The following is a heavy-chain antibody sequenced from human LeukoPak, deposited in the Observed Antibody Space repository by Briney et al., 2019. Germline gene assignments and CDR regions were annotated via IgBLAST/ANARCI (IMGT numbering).Heavy chain of an antibody. CDR1: GFTFRSYD. CDR2: FHTDGGT. V-gene: IGHV3-13*01. CDR3: ARGSGPGVTTIDS. J-gene: IGHJ4*02. D-gene: IGHD4-17*01. Sequence: GGSLRLSCAASGFTFRSYDMHWVRQAPGEGLEWVSAFHTDGGTSYLDSVKGRFTISREDAKNSLYLQMNTLRAGDTAVYYCARGSGPGVTTIDSWGQGTLVIVSS.